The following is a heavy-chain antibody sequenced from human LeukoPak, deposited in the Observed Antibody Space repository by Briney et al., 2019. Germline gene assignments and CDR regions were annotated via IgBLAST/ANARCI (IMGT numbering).Heavy chain of an antibody. D-gene: IGHD2/OR15-2a*01. V-gene: IGHV3-30*03. CDR1: GFTFSSYG. Sequence: GGSLRLSCAASGFTFSSYGMHWVRRAPGKGLEWVAVISYDGSNKYYADSVKGRFTISRDNSKNTPYLQMNSLRAEDTAVYYCARYTTGHGFDVWGQGTLVTVSS. CDR3: ARYTTGHGFDV. CDR2: ISYDGSNK. J-gene: IGHJ4*02.